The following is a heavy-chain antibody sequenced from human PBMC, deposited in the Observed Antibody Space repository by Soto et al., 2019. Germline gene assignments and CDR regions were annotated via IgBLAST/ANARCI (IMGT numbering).Heavy chain of an antibody. J-gene: IGHJ4*02. D-gene: IGHD6-19*01. Sequence: GGSLRLSCVGSGFTFSAYEIHWVRQAPGEGLDWVAVISSGGRHQFYTDSVRGRFTIFRDDSRNTVYLQMNNLTPQDAAIYHCAKDAVPGPPDYFDFWGQGTLVTVSS. CDR3: AKDAVPGPPDYFDF. CDR1: GFTFSAYE. V-gene: IGHV3-30*04. CDR2: ISSGGRHQ.